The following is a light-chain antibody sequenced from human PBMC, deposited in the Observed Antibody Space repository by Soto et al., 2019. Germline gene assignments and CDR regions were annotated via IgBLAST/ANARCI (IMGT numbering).Light chain of an antibody. CDR2: EVS. J-gene: IGLJ2*01. Sequence: QAVVTQPPSASGSPGQSVTISCTGTNSDVGGYNFVSWYQQHPGKAPKLMIYEVSKRPSGVPDRFSGSKSGSTASLTVSGLQAEDEADYYCSSYAGSNNVIFGGGTKLTVL. CDR3: SSYAGSNNVI. CDR1: NSDVGGYNF. V-gene: IGLV2-8*01.